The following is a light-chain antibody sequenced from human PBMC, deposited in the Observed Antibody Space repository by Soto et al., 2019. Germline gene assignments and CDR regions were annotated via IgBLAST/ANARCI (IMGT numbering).Light chain of an antibody. CDR1: QSVGSIY. Sequence: EIVLTQSPCTLSLSPGERATLSWRASQSVGSIYLAWYQQKVGQAPRLLIYGASSRATGIPDRFSGSGYGTDFNLTISRLETEDFAVYYCQQYGISLITFGQGTRLEIK. CDR3: QQYGISLIT. V-gene: IGKV3-20*01. CDR2: GAS. J-gene: IGKJ5*01.